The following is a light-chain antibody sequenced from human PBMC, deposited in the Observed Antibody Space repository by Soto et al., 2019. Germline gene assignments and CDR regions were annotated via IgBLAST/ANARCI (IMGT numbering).Light chain of an antibody. J-gene: IGLJ1*01. Sequence: QSVLTQPASVSGSPGQSITISCTGTSSDVGGYNFVSWYQQHPGKAPKLIIYEVSHRPSGVSNRFSGSKSGNTASLTISGLQAEDEADYYCSSYTSSSPLYVFGNGTKVTVL. CDR1: SSDVGGYNF. CDR2: EVS. V-gene: IGLV2-14*01. CDR3: SSYTSSSPLYV.